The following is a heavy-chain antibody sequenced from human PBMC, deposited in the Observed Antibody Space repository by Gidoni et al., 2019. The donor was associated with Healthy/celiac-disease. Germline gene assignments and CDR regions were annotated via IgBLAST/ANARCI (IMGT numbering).Heavy chain of an antibody. D-gene: IGHD1-26*01. CDR1: GFTCRSYS. V-gene: IGHV3-21*01. J-gene: IGHJ4*02. Sequence: EVQMVESGGGLVKPGGPLSLSCAASGFTCRSYSMNWVRQAPGKGLEWVSSISSSSSYIYYADSVKGRFTISRDNAKNSLYLQMNSLRAEDTAVYYCARDLGQLCGSNEFDYWGQGTLFTVSS. CDR2: ISSSSSYI. CDR3: ARDLGQLCGSNEFDY.